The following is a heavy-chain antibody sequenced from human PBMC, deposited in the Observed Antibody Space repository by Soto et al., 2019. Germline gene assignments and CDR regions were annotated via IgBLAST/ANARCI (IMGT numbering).Heavy chain of an antibody. CDR3: ARPQNTYYYDSSGAY. CDR1: EGTFSSYT. D-gene: IGHD3-22*01. Sequence: QVQLVQSGAEVKKPGSSVKVSCKAPEGTFSSYTISWVRQAPGRAREWMGRIIHILGIANYAQRFQGRVTITADKPTSTAYMERSSLRSEGTAVYHCARPQNTYYYDSSGAYLGQGPLVTVSS. V-gene: IGHV1-69*02. CDR2: IIHILGIA. J-gene: IGHJ4*02.